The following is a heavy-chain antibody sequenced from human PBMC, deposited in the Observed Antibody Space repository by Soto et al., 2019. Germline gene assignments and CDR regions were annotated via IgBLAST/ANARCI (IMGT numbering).Heavy chain of an antibody. CDR3: AKDKAVAATRALDI. D-gene: IGHD6-19*01. J-gene: IGHJ3*02. CDR2: VSGSGDTT. V-gene: IGHV3-23*01. Sequence: GGSLRLSCAASGFTFSSFAMSWVRQAPGKGLEWVSGVSGSGDTTHYADSVKGRSTISRDNSKNTLYLQMHSLRAEDTALYYCAKDKAVAATRALDIWGQGTMVTVSS. CDR1: GFTFSSFA.